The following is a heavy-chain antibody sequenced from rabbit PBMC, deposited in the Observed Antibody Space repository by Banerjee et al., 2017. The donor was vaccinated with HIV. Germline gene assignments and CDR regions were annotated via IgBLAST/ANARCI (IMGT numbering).Heavy chain of an antibody. CDR2: IDAGSSGST. J-gene: IGHJ4*01. D-gene: IGHD1-1*01. V-gene: IGHV1S45*01. Sequence: QEQLEESGGDLVKPGASLTLTCKASGFTISSSYWICWVRQAPGKGLEWIACIDAGSSGSTYYASWAKGRFTISKTSSTTVTLQMTSLTVADTATYFCARGSSGYRSNLWGQGTLVTVS. CDR1: GFTISSSYW. CDR3: ARGSSGYRSNL.